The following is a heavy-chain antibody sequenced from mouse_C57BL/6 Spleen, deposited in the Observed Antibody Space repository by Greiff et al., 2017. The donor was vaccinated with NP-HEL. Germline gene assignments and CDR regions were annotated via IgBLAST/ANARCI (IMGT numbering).Heavy chain of an antibody. CDR3: VYGNYDYAMDY. CDR2: IYPGDGDT. D-gene: IGHD2-1*01. Sequence: QVHVKQSGAELVKPGASVKISCKASGYAFSSYWMNWVKQRPGKGLEWIGQIYPGDGDTNYNGKFKGKATLTADKSSSTAYMQLSSLTSEDSAVYFCVYGNYDYAMDYWGQGTSVTVSS. J-gene: IGHJ4*01. V-gene: IGHV1-80*01. CDR1: GYAFSSYW.